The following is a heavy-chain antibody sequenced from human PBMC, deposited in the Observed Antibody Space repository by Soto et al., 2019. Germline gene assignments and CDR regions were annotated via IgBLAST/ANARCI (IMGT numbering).Heavy chain of an antibody. J-gene: IGHJ6*02. CDR1: GYTFTSYD. CDR3: ARDLGSSSPTYYYYGMDC. CDR2: MNPNSGNT. D-gene: IGHD2-15*01. V-gene: IGHV1-8*01. Sequence: ASVKVSCKASGYTFTSYDIHWVRQATGQGLEWMGWMNPNSGNTGYAQKFQGRVTMTRNTSTSTAYMELSSLRSEDTAVYYCARDLGSSSPTYYYYGMDCWGQGITVTVSS.